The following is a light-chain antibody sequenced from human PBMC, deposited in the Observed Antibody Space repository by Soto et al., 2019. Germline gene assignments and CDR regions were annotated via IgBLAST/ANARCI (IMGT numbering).Light chain of an antibody. Sequence: ELVLTQSPGTLSLSPGERATVSCAASQTISRNYLVWYQKKPGQAPRLLIYGASNRATGIPDRFSGSGSGTDFTLTISSLQSEDFAVYYCQQYNHWPRTFGQGTKVDIK. V-gene: IGKV3-20*01. J-gene: IGKJ1*01. CDR2: GAS. CDR3: QQYNHWPRT. CDR1: QTISRNY.